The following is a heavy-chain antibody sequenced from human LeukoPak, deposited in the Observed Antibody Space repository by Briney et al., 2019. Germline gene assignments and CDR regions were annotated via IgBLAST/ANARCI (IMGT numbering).Heavy chain of an antibody. J-gene: IGHJ4*02. CDR3: ARGLENFDC. CDR2: INAYSGGT. V-gene: IGHV1-2*06. CDR1: GYTFTGYY. D-gene: IGHD4-11*01. Sequence: GASVKVSCKASGYTFTGYYMYWVRQAPGQGLEWMGRINAYSGGTNYAQNFQGRVTMTRDTSISTAYMKLSRLRSDDTAVYYCARGLENFDCWGQGTLVTVSS.